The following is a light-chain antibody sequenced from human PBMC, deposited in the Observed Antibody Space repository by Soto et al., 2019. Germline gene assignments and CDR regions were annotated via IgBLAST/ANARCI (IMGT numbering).Light chain of an antibody. CDR2: SNN. J-gene: IGLJ3*02. V-gene: IGLV1-44*01. CDR3: AAWDDSLKGWV. CDR1: SSHIGSNT. Sequence: QSVLTQPPSASGTPGQRVTISCSGSSSHIGSNTVNWYQQLPGTAPKLLIHSNNQWPSGVPDRFSGSKTGTSASLAISGLRSEDEADYYCAAWDDSLKGWVFGGGTKLTVL.